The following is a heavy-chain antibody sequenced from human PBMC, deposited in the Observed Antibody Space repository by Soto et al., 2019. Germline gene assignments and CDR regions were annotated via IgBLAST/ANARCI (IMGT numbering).Heavy chain of an antibody. CDR2: ISYDGSNK. CDR1: GFTFSSYG. V-gene: IGHV3-30*03. Sequence: GGSLRLSCAASGFTFSSYGMHWVRQAPGKGLEWVAVISYDGSNKYYADSVKGRFTISRDNSKNTLYLQMNSLRAEDTAVYYCARRGTGTYFDYWGQGTLVTVSS. J-gene: IGHJ4*02. CDR3: ARRGTGTYFDY. D-gene: IGHD6-13*01.